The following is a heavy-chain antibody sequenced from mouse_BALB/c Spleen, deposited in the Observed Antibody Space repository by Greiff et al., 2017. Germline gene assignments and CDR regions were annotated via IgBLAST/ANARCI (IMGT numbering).Heavy chain of an antibody. J-gene: IGHJ1*01. D-gene: IGHD1-2*01. CDR1: GYSFTSYW. V-gene: IGHV1S82*01. CDR2: IQPSDSET. CDR3: ARAYVYGGWYFDV. Sequence: QVQLQQPGAELVRPGASVKLSCKASGYSFTSYWMNWVKQRPGQGLEWIGMIQPSDSETRLNQKFKDKATLTVDKSSSTAYMKLSSPTADDSAVYYCARAYVYGGWYFDVWGAGTTVTVSS.